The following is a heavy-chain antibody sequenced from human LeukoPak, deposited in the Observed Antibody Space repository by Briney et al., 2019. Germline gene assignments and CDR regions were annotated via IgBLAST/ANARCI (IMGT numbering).Heavy chain of an antibody. CDR3: ARSGERYQLLPFDY. CDR1: GGSMDSQY. V-gene: IGHV4-59*11. J-gene: IGHJ4*02. CDR2: IYYSGST. Sequence: SETLSLTCTVSGGSMDSQYWSWIRQPPGKGLEWIGYIYYSGSTDYNPSLKSRVTILVDTSKNQFSLKLRSVTAADTAVYYCARSGERYQLLPFDYWGQGILVTVSS. D-gene: IGHD2-2*01.